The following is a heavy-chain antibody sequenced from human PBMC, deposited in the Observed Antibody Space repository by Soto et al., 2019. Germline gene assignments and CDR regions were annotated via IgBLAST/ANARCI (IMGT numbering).Heavy chain of an antibody. CDR1: GFAFSDAW. D-gene: IGHD3-22*01. V-gene: IGHV3-15*01. Sequence: PGGSLRLSCGASGFAFSDAWMSWVRQAPGKGLEWVGHIKSKTSGGTTDYAAPVKGRFTISRDDSRNTVYLQMNSLKIEDTAVYYCTTEFYSNGYNNWGQGTQVTVSS. CDR2: IKSKTSGGTT. J-gene: IGHJ4*02. CDR3: TTEFYSNGYNN.